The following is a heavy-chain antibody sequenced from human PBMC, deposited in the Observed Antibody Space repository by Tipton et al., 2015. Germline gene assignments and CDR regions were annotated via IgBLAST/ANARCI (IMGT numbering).Heavy chain of an antibody. Sequence: TLSLTCTVSGGSFSDYYWSWIRQSPGKGLEWIGSISHSGNTYYNPSLKIRVPMSRDTSKNQFSLKLTSVTAADTAVYYCACQDYDSLTRDYQTVDYWGQGTLVTVSS. D-gene: IGHD3-9*01. CDR1: GGSFSDYY. CDR2: ISHSGNT. J-gene: IGHJ4*02. CDR3: ACQDYDSLTRDYQTVDY. V-gene: IGHV4-59*04.